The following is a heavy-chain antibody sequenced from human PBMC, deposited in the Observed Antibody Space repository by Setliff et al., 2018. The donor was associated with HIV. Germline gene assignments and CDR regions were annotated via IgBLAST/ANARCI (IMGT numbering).Heavy chain of an antibody. CDR1: GYSFNRYG. CDR2: VSAYNGNT. Sequence: ASVKVSCKAAGYSFNRYGITWVRQAPGQGLEWMGWVSAYNGNTNYAQKFQGRVTMTTDTSTNTGYMELRSLRSEDTAVYYCARGGDYNFWSGYYTLGNYYYYMDVWGKGTTVTVSS. D-gene: IGHD3-3*01. CDR3: ARGGDYNFWSGYYTLGNYYYYMDV. V-gene: IGHV1-18*01. J-gene: IGHJ6*03.